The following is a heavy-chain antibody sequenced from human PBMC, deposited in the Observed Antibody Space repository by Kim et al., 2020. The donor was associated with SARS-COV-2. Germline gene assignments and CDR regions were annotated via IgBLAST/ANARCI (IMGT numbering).Heavy chain of an antibody. D-gene: IGHD4-4*01. J-gene: IGHJ4*02. CDR3: ARRAGGNYDPYYFDY. CDR2: ISAYNGNT. CDR1: GYTFTSYG. V-gene: IGHV1-18*04. Sequence: ASVKVSCKASGYTFTSYGISWVRQAPGQGLEWMGWISAYNGNTNYAQKLQGRVTMTTDTSTSTAYMELRSLRSDDTAVYYCARRAGGNYDPYYFDYWGQGTLVTVSS.